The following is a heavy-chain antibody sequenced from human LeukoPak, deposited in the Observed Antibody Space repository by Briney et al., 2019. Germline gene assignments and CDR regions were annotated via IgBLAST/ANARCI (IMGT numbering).Heavy chain of an antibody. J-gene: IGHJ5*02. CDR3: AGEVQLERENWFDP. V-gene: IGHV1-69*05. Sequence: ASVKVSCKASGGTFSSYAISWVRQAPGQGLEWMGGIIPIFGTANYAQKFQGRVTITTDESTSTAYMELSSLRSEDTAAYYCAGEVQLERENWFDPWGQGTLVTVSS. CDR1: GGTFSSYA. CDR2: IIPIFGTA. D-gene: IGHD1-1*01.